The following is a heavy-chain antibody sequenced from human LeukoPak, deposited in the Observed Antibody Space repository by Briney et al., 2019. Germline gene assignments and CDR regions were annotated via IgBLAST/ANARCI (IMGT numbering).Heavy chain of an antibody. J-gene: IGHJ4*02. D-gene: IGHD5-24*01. CDR3: ARDLGDGYPIYFDY. V-gene: IGHV1-69*04. Sequence: SVKVSCKASGGTFSSYAISWVRQAPGQGLEWMGRIIPILGIANYAQKFQGRVTITADKSTSTAYMELSSLRSEDTAVYYCARDLGDGYPIYFDYWGQGTLVTVSS. CDR2: IIPILGIA. CDR1: GGTFSSYA.